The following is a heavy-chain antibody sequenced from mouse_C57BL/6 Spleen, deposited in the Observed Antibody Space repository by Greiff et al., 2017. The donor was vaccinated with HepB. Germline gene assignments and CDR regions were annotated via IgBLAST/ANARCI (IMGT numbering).Heavy chain of an antibody. Sequence: QVQLQQSGAELVRPGASVTLSCKASGYTFTDYEMHWVKQTPVHGLEWIGAIDPETGGTAYNQKFKGKAILTADKSSSTAYMELRSLTSEDSAVYYCTNGGYDGYFDYWGQGTTLTVSS. D-gene: IGHD2-2*01. CDR1: GYTFTDYE. V-gene: IGHV1-15*01. J-gene: IGHJ2*01. CDR2: IDPETGGT. CDR3: TNGGYDGYFDY.